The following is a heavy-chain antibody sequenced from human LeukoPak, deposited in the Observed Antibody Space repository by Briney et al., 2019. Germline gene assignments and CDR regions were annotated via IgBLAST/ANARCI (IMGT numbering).Heavy chain of an antibody. V-gene: IGHV3-23*01. J-gene: IGHJ4*02. CDR2: ISDSGGST. CDR3: AKRGIVIRAVIIVGFHKEAYYFDY. CDR1: GLTLSNYG. D-gene: IGHD3-10*01. Sequence: GGSLRLSCAVSGLTLSNYGMSWVRQAPRKGLEWVAGISDSGGSTNYADSVKGRFTISRDNPKNTLYLQMNSLRAEDTAVYFCAKRGIVIRAVIIVGFHKEAYYFDYWGQGALVTVSS.